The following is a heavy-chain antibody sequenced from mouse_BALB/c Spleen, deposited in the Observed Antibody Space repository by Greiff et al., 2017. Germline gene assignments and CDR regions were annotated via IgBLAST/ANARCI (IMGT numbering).Heavy chain of an antibody. J-gene: IGHJ3*01. CDR1: GFTFSSYA. CDR3: ARDGYGFAY. CDR2: ISSGGST. V-gene: IGHV5-6-5*01. D-gene: IGHD2-2*01. Sequence: EVQLQESGGGLVKPGGSLKLSCAASGFTFSSYAMSWVRQTPEKRLEWVASISSGGSTYYPDSVKGRFTISRDNARNILYLQMSSLRSEDTAMYYCARDGYGFAYWGQGTLVTVSA.